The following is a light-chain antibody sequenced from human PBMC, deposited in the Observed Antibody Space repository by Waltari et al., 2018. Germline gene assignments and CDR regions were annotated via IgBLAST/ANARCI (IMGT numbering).Light chain of an antibody. J-gene: IGKJ1*01. CDR3: QKYGSLPAT. V-gene: IGKV3-20*01. Sequence: EIMLTQSPGTLSLSPGERATLSCRANQSITKYLAWYQQKPGQAPRLLIYKASSRATGIPDRFSGSGYGTDFSLTISRLQPEDYAVYYCQKYGSLPATFGRGTKVEIK. CDR1: QSITKY. CDR2: KAS.